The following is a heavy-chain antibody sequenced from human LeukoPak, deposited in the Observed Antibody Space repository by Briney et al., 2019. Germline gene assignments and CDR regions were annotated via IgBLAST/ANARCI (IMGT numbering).Heavy chain of an antibody. Sequence: SETLSLTCAVYGGSFSGYYWSWIRQPPGKGLEWIGEINHSGSTNYNPSLKSRVTISVDTSKNQFSLKLSSVTAADTAVYYCARVRGLRSYFDYWGQGTLVTVSP. CDR1: GGSFSGYY. D-gene: IGHD3-22*01. J-gene: IGHJ4*02. CDR3: ARVRGLRSYFDY. V-gene: IGHV4-34*01. CDR2: INHSGST.